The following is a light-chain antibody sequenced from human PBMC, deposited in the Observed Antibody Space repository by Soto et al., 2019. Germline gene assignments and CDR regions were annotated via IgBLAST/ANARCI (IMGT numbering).Light chain of an antibody. CDR1: GGVGITY. CDR2: GSS. Sequence: EVVLTQSPGTLSLSPGERATLSCRASGGVGITYLGWYQQKPGQAPRLLISGSSNRATDIPDRFSGSGSGTDFTLTISRLEPEDFAMYYCQQYGVSPWTFGQGTKVEVK. CDR3: QQYGVSPWT. J-gene: IGKJ1*01. V-gene: IGKV3-20*01.